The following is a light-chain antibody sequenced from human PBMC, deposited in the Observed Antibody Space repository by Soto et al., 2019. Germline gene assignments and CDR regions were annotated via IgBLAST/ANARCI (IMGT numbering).Light chain of an antibody. V-gene: IGKV1-5*03. Sequence: SASIFIDYVGDRVTITCRASRTVSNWLAWYQHQPGRAPRLLISRASTLESGVPPRFSGSGFGTESTLTIDSLQPDDFGSEYGQQSKPYACTVGQGTRLE. CDR3: QQSKPYACT. CDR2: RAS. J-gene: IGKJ5*01. CDR1: RTVSNW.